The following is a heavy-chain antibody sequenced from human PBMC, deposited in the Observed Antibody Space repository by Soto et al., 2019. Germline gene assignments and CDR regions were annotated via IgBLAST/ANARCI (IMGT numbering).Heavy chain of an antibody. D-gene: IGHD4-17*01. CDR3: ARDLVAGDNYGDYVGAFDI. CDR2: IYYSGST. CDR1: GGSISSGGYH. J-gene: IGHJ3*02. Sequence: ASETLSLTCTVSGGSISSGGYHWSWIRQHPGKGLEWIGYIYYSGSTYYSPSLKSRVTISVDTSKNQFSLKLSSVTAADTAVYYCARDLVAGDNYGDYVGAFDIWGQGTMVTVSS. V-gene: IGHV4-31*03.